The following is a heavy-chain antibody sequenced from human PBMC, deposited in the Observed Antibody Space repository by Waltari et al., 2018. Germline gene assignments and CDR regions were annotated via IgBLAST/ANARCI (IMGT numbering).Heavy chain of an antibody. CDR3: ARLEEGREAFDI. CDR1: GGSISSSRYY. CDR2: IYYSGST. J-gene: IGHJ3*02. Sequence: QLQLQESGPGLVKPSETLSLTCTVSGGSISSSRYYWGWIRQPPGKGLEWIGSIYYSGSTYYHPSLKSRVTISVDTSKNQFSLKLSSVTAADTAVYYCARLEEGREAFDIWGQGTMVTVSS. D-gene: IGHD3-10*01. V-gene: IGHV4-39*01.